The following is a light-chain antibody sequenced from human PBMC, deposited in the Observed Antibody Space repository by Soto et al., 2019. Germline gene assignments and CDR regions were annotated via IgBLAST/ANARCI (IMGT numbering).Light chain of an antibody. V-gene: IGKV1-5*03. Sequence: DIQMTQSPSTLSASVGDRVTITCRATQSISNSLAWYQQKPGKAPKLLIYKASSLESGVPSRFSGSGSGTELTLTITNLQPDDFATYHCQQYNRYWTFGQGTKVEIK. CDR2: KAS. J-gene: IGKJ1*01. CDR1: QSISNS. CDR3: QQYNRYWT.